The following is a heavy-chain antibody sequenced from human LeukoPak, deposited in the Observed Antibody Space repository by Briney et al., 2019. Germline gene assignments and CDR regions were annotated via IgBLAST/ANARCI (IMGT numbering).Heavy chain of an antibody. Sequence: ASVKVSCKASGYTLTRYDLNWVRQATGQAPEWMGWMNPNSGATGYAQKFQGRVTMTRSASINTAYMELSNLRSEDTAVYYCAGAPRSWGFDYWGQGTLVTVSS. D-gene: IGHD7-27*01. CDR2: MNPNSGAT. J-gene: IGHJ4*02. CDR1: GYTLTRYD. CDR3: AGAPRSWGFDY. V-gene: IGHV1-8*01.